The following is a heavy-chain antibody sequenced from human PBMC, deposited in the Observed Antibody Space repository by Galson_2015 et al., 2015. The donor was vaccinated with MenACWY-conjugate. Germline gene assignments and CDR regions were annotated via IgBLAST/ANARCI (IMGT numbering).Heavy chain of an antibody. V-gene: IGHV4-39*01. CDR1: GDSINSNNNF. Sequence: ETLSLTCTVSGDSINSNNNFWGWIRQPPGKGLEWFGSLHNNGNTYCTPSLMSRVTISVDASKTQFSLKLSSVTAADTAVYYCARYLRFTDYFDYWGQGTLVTVSS. CDR3: ARYLRFTDYFDY. D-gene: IGHD3-3*01. CDR2: LHNNGNT. J-gene: IGHJ4*02.